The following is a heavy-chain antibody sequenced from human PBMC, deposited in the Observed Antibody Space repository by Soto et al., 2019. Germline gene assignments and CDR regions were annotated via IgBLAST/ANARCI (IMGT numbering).Heavy chain of an antibody. D-gene: IGHD4-17*01. CDR1: GFTFSSYG. J-gene: IGHJ4*02. CDR3: AKHYGDYEAYYFDY. Sequence: GGSLRLSCAASGFTFSSYGMHWVRQAPGKGLEWVALISYDGSNKYYADSVKGRFTISRDNSKNTLYLQMNSLRAEDTAVYYCAKHYGDYEAYYFDYWGQGTLVTVSS. V-gene: IGHV3-30*18. CDR2: ISYDGSNK.